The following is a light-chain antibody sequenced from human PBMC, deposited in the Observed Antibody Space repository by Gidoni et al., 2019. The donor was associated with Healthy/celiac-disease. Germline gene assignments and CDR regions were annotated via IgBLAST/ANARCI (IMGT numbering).Light chain of an antibody. CDR3: SSYTSSSTLYV. Sequence: QSALTQPASVSGSPGQSITISCTGPSSDVGGYNYVSWYQQHPGKAPKLMIYEVSTRPSGVSNRFSGSKSGNTASLTISGLQVEDEADYYCSSYTSSSTLYVFGTGTKVTVL. CDR1: SSDVGGYNY. J-gene: IGLJ1*01. CDR2: EVS. V-gene: IGLV2-14*01.